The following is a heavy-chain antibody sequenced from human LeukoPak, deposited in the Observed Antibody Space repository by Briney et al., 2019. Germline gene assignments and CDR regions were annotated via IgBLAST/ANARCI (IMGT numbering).Heavy chain of an antibody. V-gene: IGHV3-15*01. CDR3: TPLALPTEWEPRVY. Sequence: GGSLGLSCAASGFTFSNAWMSWVRQAPGKGLEWVGRIKSKTDGGTTDYAAPVKGRFTISRDDSKNTLYLQMNSLKTEDTAVYYCTPLALPTEWEPRVYWGQGTLVTVSS. D-gene: IGHD1-26*01. CDR2: IKSKTDGGTT. J-gene: IGHJ4*02. CDR1: GFTFSNAW.